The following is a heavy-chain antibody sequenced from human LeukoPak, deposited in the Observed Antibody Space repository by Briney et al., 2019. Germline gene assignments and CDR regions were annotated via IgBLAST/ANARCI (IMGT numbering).Heavy chain of an antibody. J-gene: IGHJ4*02. V-gene: IGHV3-7*04. CDR1: GFTFSNYW. CDR3: ARVNGDYGGSLDY. Sequence: GGSMRLSCAASGFTFSNYWMSWVRQAPGKGLEWVANIKQYGSDKYYVDSLKGRFTISRDNAKNSLYLQMNSLRAEDTAVYYCARVNGDYGGSLDYWGQGSLVTVSS. D-gene: IGHD4-23*01. CDR2: IKQYGSDK.